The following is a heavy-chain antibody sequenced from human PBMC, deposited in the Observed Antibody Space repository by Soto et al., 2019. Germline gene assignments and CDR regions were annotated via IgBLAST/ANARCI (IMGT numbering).Heavy chain of an antibody. CDR3: ARGPSCGGDCYLFDY. Sequence: ASVKFSCKASGYTFTSYYIHWVRQAPGQGLEWVAMINPGGGRTKNAQMFQGRVTLTRDTSAGTVDMELSSLTSDDSAVYYCARGPSCGGDCYLFDYWGQGSLVTVSS. CDR1: GYTFTSYY. V-gene: IGHV1-46*01. J-gene: IGHJ4*02. D-gene: IGHD2-21*02. CDR2: INPGGGRT.